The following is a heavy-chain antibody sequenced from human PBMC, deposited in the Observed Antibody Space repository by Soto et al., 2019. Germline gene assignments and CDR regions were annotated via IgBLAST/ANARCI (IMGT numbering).Heavy chain of an antibody. CDR2: IIPIFGTA. CDR1: GGTFSSYA. J-gene: IGHJ5*02. Sequence: SVKVSCKASGGTFSSYAISWVRQAPGQGLEWMGGIIPIFGTANYAQKFQGRVTITADESTSTAYMELSSLRSEDTAVYYCARSPPFIAAAGTGWFDPWGQGTLVTVS. V-gene: IGHV1-69*13. D-gene: IGHD6-13*01. CDR3: ARSPPFIAAAGTGWFDP.